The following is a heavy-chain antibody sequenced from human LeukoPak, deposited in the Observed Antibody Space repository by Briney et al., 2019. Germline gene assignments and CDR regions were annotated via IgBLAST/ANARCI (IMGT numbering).Heavy chain of an antibody. CDR3: ARRVSVTGAPFDF. J-gene: IGHJ4*02. Sequence: GESLKISCKGPGYSFTNYWIGWVRQMPGKGLEWMGIIYPANSDARISPSFQGQVTISADKSINTAYLQWSSLKASDTAMYYCARRVSVTGAPFDFWGQGTLVTVSS. D-gene: IGHD6-19*01. V-gene: IGHV5-51*01. CDR1: GYSFTNYW. CDR2: IYPANSDA.